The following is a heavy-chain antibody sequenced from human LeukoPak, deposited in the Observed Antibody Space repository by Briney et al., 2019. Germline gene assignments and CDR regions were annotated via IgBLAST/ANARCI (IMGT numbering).Heavy chain of an antibody. D-gene: IGHD2-8*02. CDR1: GFSFDSYA. CDR2: ITSGSTTL. Sequence: GGSLRLSCTASGFSFDSYAMGWVRQAPGRGLEWISSITSGSTTLYYGDSVKGRFTISRDNAKNSLYLQMNSLRAEDTAVYYCARDLWWGRGDDTPYYFDYWGQGTLVTVSS. CDR3: ARDLWWGRGDDTPYYFDY. J-gene: IGHJ4*02. V-gene: IGHV3-48*01.